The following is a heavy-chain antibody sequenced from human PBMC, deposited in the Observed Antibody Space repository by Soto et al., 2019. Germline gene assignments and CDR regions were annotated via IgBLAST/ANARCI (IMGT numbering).Heavy chain of an antibody. V-gene: IGHV4-30-4*01. Sequence: SETLSLTCTVSGGSISSGDYYWSWIRQPPGKGLEWIGYIYYSGSTYYNPSLKSRVTISVDTSKNQFSLKLSSVTAADTAVYYCARSLVVTAAPFDYWGQGTLVTVSS. CDR2: IYYSGST. D-gene: IGHD2-2*01. CDR1: GGSISSGDYY. CDR3: ARSLVVTAAPFDY. J-gene: IGHJ4*02.